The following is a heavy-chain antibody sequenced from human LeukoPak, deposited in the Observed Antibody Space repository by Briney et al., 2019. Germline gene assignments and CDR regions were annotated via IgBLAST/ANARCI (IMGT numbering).Heavy chain of an antibody. CDR3: ARQKNGRNYYDSSGFYYFDY. V-gene: IGHV4-39*01. CDR1: GGSISSSSYY. D-gene: IGHD3-22*01. Sequence: SETLSLTCTVSGGSISSSSYYWGWIRQPPGKGLEWIGGIYYSGSTYHNPSLKSRVTISVDTSKNQFSLKLSSVTAADTAVYYCARQKNGRNYYDSSGFYYFDYWGQGTLVTVSS. J-gene: IGHJ4*02. CDR2: IYYSGST.